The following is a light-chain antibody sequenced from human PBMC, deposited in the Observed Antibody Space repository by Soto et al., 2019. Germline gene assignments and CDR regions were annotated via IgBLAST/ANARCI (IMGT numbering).Light chain of an antibody. V-gene: IGLV2-14*03. CDR1: SSDVGGYNY. CDR3: TSFTRSSTWV. Sequence: QSALTQPASVSGSPGPSITISCTGTSSDVGGYNYVSWFQQHPGKAPKLKIYEVSNRPSGVSNRFSGSKSGYTASLTISELQAEDDADYYCTSFTRSSTWVFGGGTKLTV. J-gene: IGLJ3*02. CDR2: EVS.